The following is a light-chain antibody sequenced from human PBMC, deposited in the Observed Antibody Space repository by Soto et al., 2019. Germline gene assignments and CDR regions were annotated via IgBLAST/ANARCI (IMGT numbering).Light chain of an antibody. J-gene: IGLJ3*02. CDR1: SSDIGAYNY. Sequence: QSALTQPPSASGSPGQSVTISCTGTSSDIGAYNYVSWFQQHPGEAPKLIISEVNKRPSGVPDRFSGSKSGNTASLTVFGLQAEDEADYYCTSYGGRDNLMFGGGTKLTVL. CDR3: TSYGGRDNLM. V-gene: IGLV2-8*01. CDR2: EVN.